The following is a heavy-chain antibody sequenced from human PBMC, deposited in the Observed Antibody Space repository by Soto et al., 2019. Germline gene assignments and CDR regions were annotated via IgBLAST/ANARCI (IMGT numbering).Heavy chain of an antibody. D-gene: IGHD3-3*01. CDR3: ARHQPTIRQDYDFWSGYYRRDYYYGMDV. J-gene: IGHJ6*02. CDR2: INPNSGGT. CDR1: GYTFTGYY. Sequence: ASVKVSCKASGYTFTGYYMHWVRQAPGQGLEWMGWINPNSGGTNYAQKFQGWVTMTRDTSISTAYMELSRLRSDDTAVYYCARHQPTIRQDYDFWSGYYRRDYYYGMDVWRQGTTVTVSS. V-gene: IGHV1-2*04.